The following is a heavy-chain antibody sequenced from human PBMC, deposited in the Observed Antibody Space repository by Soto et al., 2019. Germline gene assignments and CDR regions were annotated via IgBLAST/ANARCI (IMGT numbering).Heavy chain of an antibody. CDR2: IYHSGTT. J-gene: IGHJ5*02. V-gene: IGHV4-39*01. Sequence: PSETLSLTCTVSGGSISSRNYYWGWIRQPPGKGLEWIGNIYHSGTTYYNPSLRSRVTISVDTAKNQFSLKLSSVTAADTAVYFCVRLAPYMVQGVIIIFSNWFDPWGQGTLVTVSS. D-gene: IGHD3-10*01. CDR1: GGSISSRNYY. CDR3: VRLAPYMVQGVIIIFSNWFDP.